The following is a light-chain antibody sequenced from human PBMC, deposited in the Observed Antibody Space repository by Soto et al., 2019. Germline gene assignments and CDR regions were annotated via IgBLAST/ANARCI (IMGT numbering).Light chain of an antibody. CDR2: AAS. V-gene: IGKV1-39*01. J-gene: IGKJ4*01. Sequence: QMTQSPSSLFASVGDRVTITCRASQSISSHLNWYQQKVGQTPRLLIYAASTLQSEVPPRFSGSGSGTEFTLTISGLQREDFATYYCQQSLSAPLTFGGGTKIQI. CDR1: QSISSH. CDR3: QQSLSAPLT.